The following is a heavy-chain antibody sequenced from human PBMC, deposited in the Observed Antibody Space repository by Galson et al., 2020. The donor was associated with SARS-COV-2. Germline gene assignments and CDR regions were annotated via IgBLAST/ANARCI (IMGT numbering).Heavy chain of an antibody. J-gene: IGHJ5*02. CDR3: ASLNPYRT. D-gene: IGHD3-16*02. Sequence: SETLSLTCTVSGASISIYYWSWIRQPPGKGLEWIGFVSDSGGAKSNPSLKSRVTISVDTSKNQFSLKMTSVTTADTAVYYYASLNPYRTWGQGTLVTVSS. CDR1: GASISIYY. V-gene: IGHV4-59*01. CDR2: VSDSGGA.